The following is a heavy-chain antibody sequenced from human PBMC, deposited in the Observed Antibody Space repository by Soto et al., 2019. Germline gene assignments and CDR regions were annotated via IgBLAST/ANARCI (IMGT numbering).Heavy chain of an antibody. Sequence: PSETLSLTCAVYGGSFSGYYWSWIRQPPGKGPEWIGEINHSGSTNYNPSLKSRVTISVDTSKNQFSLKLSSVTAADTAVYYCARHEEVYCSSTSCYAGGGAFDIWGQGTMVTVSS. CDR3: ARHEEVYCSSTSCYAGGGAFDI. CDR1: GGSFSGYY. V-gene: IGHV4-34*01. CDR2: INHSGST. D-gene: IGHD2-2*01. J-gene: IGHJ3*02.